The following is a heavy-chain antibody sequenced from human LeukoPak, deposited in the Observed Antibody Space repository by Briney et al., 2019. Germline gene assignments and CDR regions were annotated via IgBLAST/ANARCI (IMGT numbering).Heavy chain of an antibody. Sequence: GGPLRLSCAASGFTFTNYAMSWVRQAPGKGLEWVSGINDDGGSTYYADSVKGRFTISRDNSRNTLYLQMNSLRADDTAVYYCAKEGHKHGIPYFDCWGQGALVTVSS. CDR3: AKEGHKHGIPYFDC. CDR2: INDDGGST. CDR1: GFTFTNYA. D-gene: IGHD2-8*01. J-gene: IGHJ4*02. V-gene: IGHV3-23*01.